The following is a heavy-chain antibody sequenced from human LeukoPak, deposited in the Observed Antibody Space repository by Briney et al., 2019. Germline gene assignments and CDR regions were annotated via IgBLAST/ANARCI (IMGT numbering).Heavy chain of an antibody. J-gene: IGHJ4*02. CDR1: GYTFTGYY. Sequence: GASVKVSCKASGYTFTGYYIHWVRQAPGQGLEWMGWINPNSGGTKYAQKFQGRVTVTRDTSITTAYMELSRLKSDDTAVYYCARELHSSAIDYWGQGTLVTVSS. V-gene: IGHV1-2*02. CDR2: INPNSGGT. D-gene: IGHD6-25*01. CDR3: ARELHSSAIDY.